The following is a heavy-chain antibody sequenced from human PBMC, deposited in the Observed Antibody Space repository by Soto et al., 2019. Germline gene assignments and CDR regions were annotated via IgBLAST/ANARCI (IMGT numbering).Heavy chain of an antibody. CDR1: GYTFTSYY. Sequence: ASVKVSCKASGYTFTSYYMHWVRQAPGQGLEWMGIINPSGGSTSYAQKFQGRVTMTRDTSTSTVYMELSSLRSEDTAVYYCARDQGTEYCSGGSCLNFDYWGQGTLVTVSS. J-gene: IGHJ4*02. CDR3: ARDQGTEYCSGGSCLNFDY. CDR2: INPSGGST. V-gene: IGHV1-46*01. D-gene: IGHD2-15*01.